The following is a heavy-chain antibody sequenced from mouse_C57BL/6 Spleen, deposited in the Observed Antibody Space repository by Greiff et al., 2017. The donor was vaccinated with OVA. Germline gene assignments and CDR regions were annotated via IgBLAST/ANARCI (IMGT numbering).Heavy chain of an antibody. CDR3: TQTAPVQRVDC. V-gene: IGHV1-7*01. CDR1: GYTFTSYW. J-gene: IGHJ2*01. CDR2: INPSSGYT. Sequence: VQLQQSGAELAKPGASVKLSCKASGYTFTSYWMHWVKQRPGQGLEWIGYINPSSGYTTYNQKFKDKATLTADKSSSTAYMQLSSLTYEGSAVYYGTQTAPVQRVDCWGQGTTLTVSS. D-gene: IGHD3-2*01.